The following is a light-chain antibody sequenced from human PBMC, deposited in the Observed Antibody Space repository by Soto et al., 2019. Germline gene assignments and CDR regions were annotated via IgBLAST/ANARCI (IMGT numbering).Light chain of an antibody. CDR1: QSISNY. J-gene: IGKJ4*01. V-gene: IGKV1-39*01. Sequence: DIQMTQSPSSLSASVGDRVTITCRASQSISNYLSWYQQKPGKAPKLLVNVASTSQCGVPSRYIGSESVTDFTPAVRSMPREEITTGSCLWSSSTLRNFGVVTKLYIK. CDR3: LWSSSTLRN. CDR2: VAS.